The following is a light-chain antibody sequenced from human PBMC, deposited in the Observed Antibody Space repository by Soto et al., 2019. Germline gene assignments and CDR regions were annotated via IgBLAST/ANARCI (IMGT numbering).Light chain of an antibody. Sequence: ETVLTQSPATLSLSPGERATLSCRASQNVDNYLAWYQQKPGQAPRLLIYDTSKRATVIPARFTGSGSGTDFTLTISSIEPEDFGVYSCQHRGDWPPFTFGPGTTVDIK. CDR3: QHRGDWPPFT. J-gene: IGKJ3*01. V-gene: IGKV3-11*01. CDR2: DTS. CDR1: QNVDNY.